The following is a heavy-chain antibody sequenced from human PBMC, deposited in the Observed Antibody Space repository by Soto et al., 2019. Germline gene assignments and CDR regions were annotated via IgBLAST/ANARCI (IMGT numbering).Heavy chain of an antibody. J-gene: IGHJ5*01. D-gene: IGHD3-10*02. Sequence: GEARRDSRAGSGGMSSSCTMNVVRHVPEKELEWVSSISSSSSYIYYADSVKGRFTISRDNAKNSLYRQMNSLRAEDTAVYYCARDAGGLCFFFGCYGDN. V-gene: IGHV3-21*01. CDR1: GGMSSSCT. CDR2: ISSSSSYI. CDR3: ARDAGGLCFFFGCYGDN.